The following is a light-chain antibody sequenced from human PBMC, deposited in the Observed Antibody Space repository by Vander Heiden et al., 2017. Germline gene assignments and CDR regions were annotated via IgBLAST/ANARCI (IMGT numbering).Light chain of an antibody. Sequence: DIQMTQSPSSLSASVGDRVTSTCQASQDISNYLNWYQQKPGKAPKLLIYDASNLETGVPSRFSGSGSGTDFTFTISSLQPEDTATYYCQQYDNLPRYTFGQGTKLEIK. V-gene: IGKV1-33*01. J-gene: IGKJ2*01. CDR1: QDISNY. CDR3: QQYDNLPRYT. CDR2: DAS.